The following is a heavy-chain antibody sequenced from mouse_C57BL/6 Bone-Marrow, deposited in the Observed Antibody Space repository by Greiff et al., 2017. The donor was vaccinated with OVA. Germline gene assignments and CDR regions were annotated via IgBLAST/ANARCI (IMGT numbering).Heavy chain of an antibody. CDR2: IYPGSGNT. D-gene: IGHD1-1*01. V-gene: IGHV1-76*01. CDR1: GYTFTDYY. J-gene: IGHJ4*01. Sequence: VQLQQSGAELVRPGASVKLSCKASGYTFTDYYINWVKQRPGQGLEWIARIYPGSGNTYYNEKFKGKATLTAEKSSSTAYMQLSSLTSEDSAVYFWARWYYYGSAYAMDYWGQGTSVTVSS. CDR3: ARWYYYGSAYAMDY.